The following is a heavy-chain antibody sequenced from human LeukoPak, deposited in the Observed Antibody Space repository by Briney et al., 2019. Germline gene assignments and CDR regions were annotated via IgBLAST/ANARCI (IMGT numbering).Heavy chain of an antibody. CDR3: ARDGGDHSSGWFYFDY. Sequence: ASVKVSFKSSGYTFTVYYMHWVRQAPGQGLEWMGWSNPNSGGTNYAQKFQGRVTMTRDTSISTAYMELSRLRSDDTAVYYCARDGGDHSSGWFYFDYWGQGTLVTVSS. CDR1: GYTFTVYY. CDR2: SNPNSGGT. J-gene: IGHJ4*02. V-gene: IGHV1-2*02. D-gene: IGHD6-19*01.